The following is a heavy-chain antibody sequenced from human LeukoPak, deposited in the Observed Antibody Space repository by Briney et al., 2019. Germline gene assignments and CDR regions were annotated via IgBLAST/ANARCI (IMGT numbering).Heavy chain of an antibody. CDR1: GYTFTSYY. CDR2: INPSGGST. CDR3: AREWAGIFGSS. Sequence: GASVKVSCKASGYTFTSYYMHWVRQAPGQGLEWMGIINPSGGSTSYAQKFQGRVTMTRDTSTSTVYMKLSSLRSGDTAMYYCAREWAGIFGSSWGQGTLVTVSS. D-gene: IGHD2/OR15-2a*01. V-gene: IGHV1-46*01. J-gene: IGHJ5*02.